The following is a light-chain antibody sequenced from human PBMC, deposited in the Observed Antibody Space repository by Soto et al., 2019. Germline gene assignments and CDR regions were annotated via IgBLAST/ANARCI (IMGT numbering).Light chain of an antibody. CDR2: EVT. Sequence: QSALTQPPSASGSPGQSVTISCTGTSSDVGGYNYVSWYQQHPDKAPKLMIYEVTKRPSGVPDRFSGFKSGNTASLTVSGLQAEDEADYYCASYAGSNNVVVFGGGTKLTVL. V-gene: IGLV2-8*01. J-gene: IGLJ2*01. CDR1: SSDVGGYNY. CDR3: ASYAGSNNVVV.